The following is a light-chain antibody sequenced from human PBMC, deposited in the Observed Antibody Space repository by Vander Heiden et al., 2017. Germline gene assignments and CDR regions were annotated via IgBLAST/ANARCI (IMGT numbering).Light chain of an antibody. CDR2: VNSDGSR. CDR3: QTWGTGLVV. CDR1: SGPSNYA. Sequence: QLVLTHAPSPSASLGASVKLTCTPSSGPSNYAIAWHRQHPEKGPRYLMKVNSDGSRTKGDGIPDRFSGSGSGAERYLSISGLQSEDEADYHCQTWGTGLVVFGGGTKLNVL. V-gene: IGLV4-69*01. J-gene: IGLJ2*01.